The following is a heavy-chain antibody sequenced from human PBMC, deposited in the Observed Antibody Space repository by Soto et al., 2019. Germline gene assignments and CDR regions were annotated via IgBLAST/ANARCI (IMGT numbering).Heavy chain of an antibody. CDR1: GFTFSSYA. Sequence: GGSLRLSCAASGFTFSSYAMKWVRQAPGKGLEWVSVIRGSGDRTYYADSVKGRFTISRDNSKNTLYMQMNTLRAEDTAVYYCAKQQGPGTPYYYAMDVWGQGTTVTVSS. J-gene: IGHJ6*02. V-gene: IGHV3-23*01. CDR3: AKQQGPGTPYYYAMDV. D-gene: IGHD1-1*01. CDR2: IRGSGDRT.